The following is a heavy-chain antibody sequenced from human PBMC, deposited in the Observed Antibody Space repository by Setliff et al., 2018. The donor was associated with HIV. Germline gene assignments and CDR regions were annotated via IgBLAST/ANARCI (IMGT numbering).Heavy chain of an antibody. D-gene: IGHD3-22*01. Sequence: PSETLSLTCAVSGYSISSSYYWGWIRQPPGKGLEWIGSIYYSGSTHYNPSLKSRVTVSKDTTKNQLSLRLSSVTAADTAVYYCARQIWNESPGYGFDPWGQGTLVTVSS. CDR2: IYYSGST. CDR3: ARQIWNESPGYGFDP. V-gene: IGHV4-38-2*01. CDR1: GYSISSSYY. J-gene: IGHJ5*02.